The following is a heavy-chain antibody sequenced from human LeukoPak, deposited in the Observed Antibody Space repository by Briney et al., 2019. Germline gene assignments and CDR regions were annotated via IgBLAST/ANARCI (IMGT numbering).Heavy chain of an antibody. CDR1: GFTFSSYG. J-gene: IGHJ4*02. CDR3: AKDKTYYYDSSGYSPMDY. Sequence: GGSLRLSCAASGFTFSSYGMHWVRQAPGKGLEWVAFIRYDGSNKYYADSVKGRFTISRDNSKNTLCLQMNSLRAEDTAVYYCAKDKTYYYDSSGYSPMDYWGQGTLVTVSS. V-gene: IGHV3-30*02. CDR2: IRYDGSNK. D-gene: IGHD3-22*01.